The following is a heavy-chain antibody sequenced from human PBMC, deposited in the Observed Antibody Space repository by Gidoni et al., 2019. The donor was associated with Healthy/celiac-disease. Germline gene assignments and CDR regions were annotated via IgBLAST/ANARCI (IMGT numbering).Heavy chain of an antibody. J-gene: IGHJ6*02. CDR2: INHSGST. CDR3: ARVRAPTTLWLKGYYYYYGMDV. V-gene: IGHV4-34*01. D-gene: IGHD5-18*01. CDR1: GGSFSGYY. Sequence: QVQLQQWGAGLLKPSETLSLTCAVYGGSFSGYYWSWIRQPPGKGLEWIGEINHSGSTNYNPSLKSRVTISVDTSKNQFSRKLSSVTAADTAVYYCARVRAPTTLWLKGYYYYYGMDVWGQGTTVTVSS.